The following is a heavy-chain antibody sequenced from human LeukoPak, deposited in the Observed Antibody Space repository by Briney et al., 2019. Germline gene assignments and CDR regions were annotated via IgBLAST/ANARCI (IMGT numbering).Heavy chain of an antibody. J-gene: IGHJ6*03. D-gene: IGHD2-15*01. CDR3: ARDSAGRYFYYMHV. V-gene: IGHV3-33*01. CDR1: GFIFNSYG. Sequence: GGSLRLSCEASGFIFNSYGIHWVRQAPGKGLEWVAVIWYAESSTYYTDSVKGRFTISRDNSKKTVYLQMYSLRVEDTGVYYCARDSAGRYFYYMHVWGKGATVTVSS. CDR2: IWYAESST.